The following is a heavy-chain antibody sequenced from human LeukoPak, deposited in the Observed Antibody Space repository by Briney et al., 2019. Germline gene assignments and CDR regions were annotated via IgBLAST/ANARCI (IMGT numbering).Heavy chain of an antibody. CDR2: ISAYNGNT. CDR1: GYTFTSYG. V-gene: IGHV1-18*01. J-gene: IGHJ5*02. Sequence: ASVKVSCKASGYTFTSYGISCVRQAPGQGLEWMGWISAYNGNTNYAQKLQGRVTMTTDTSTSTAYMELRSLRSDDTAVYYCARASIAVAATWFDPWGQGTLVTVSS. CDR3: ARASIAVAATWFDP. D-gene: IGHD6-19*01.